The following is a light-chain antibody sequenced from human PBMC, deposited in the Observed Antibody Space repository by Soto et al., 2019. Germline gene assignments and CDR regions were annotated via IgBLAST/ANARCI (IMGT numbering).Light chain of an antibody. J-gene: IGKJ4*01. CDR3: QQYSDWPLT. Sequence: EIVMTQSPVTLSVSLGETATLSCRASQTVTNSYLAWYQQKPGQAPRLLISGASTRAARIPVRFSGSGSGTEFTLTISSLQSEDFAVYYCQQYSDWPLTFGGGTKLEIK. CDR1: QTVTNS. CDR2: GAS. V-gene: IGKV3-15*01.